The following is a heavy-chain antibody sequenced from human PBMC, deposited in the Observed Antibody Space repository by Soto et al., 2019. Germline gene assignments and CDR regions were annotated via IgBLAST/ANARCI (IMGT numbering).Heavy chain of an antibody. J-gene: IGHJ4*02. D-gene: IGHD3-22*01. CDR2: ISAYNGNT. Sequence: QVQLVQSGAEVKKPGASVKVSCKASGYTFTSYGISWVRLAPGQGLERMGWISAYNGNTKYAQQLQGRFTMTTDTSTSTAYKELRSLRSDNTAVYYCASAQPLYYGSRGPSDYWGQGTLVTVSS. CDR3: ASAQPLYYGSRGPSDY. CDR1: GYTFTSYG. V-gene: IGHV1-18*01.